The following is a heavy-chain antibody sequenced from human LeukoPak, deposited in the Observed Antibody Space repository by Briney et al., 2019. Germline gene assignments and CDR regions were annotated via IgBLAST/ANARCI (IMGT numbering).Heavy chain of an antibody. J-gene: IGHJ5*02. CDR3: ARGHSSSWYANWFDP. CDR1: GGSFSGYY. Sequence: SETLSLTCAVSGGSFSGYYWSWMRQPPGQGLEWIGEMNHSGSTNYNPSLKSRVTISVDTSKNQFSLKLSSVTAADTAVYYCARGHSSSWYANWFDPWGQGTLVTVSS. V-gene: IGHV4-34*01. D-gene: IGHD6-13*01. CDR2: MNHSGST.